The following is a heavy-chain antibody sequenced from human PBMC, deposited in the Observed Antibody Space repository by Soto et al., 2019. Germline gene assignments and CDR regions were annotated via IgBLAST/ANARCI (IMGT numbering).Heavy chain of an antibody. V-gene: IGHV3-30-3*01. CDR1: GFTFSSYA. CDR2: ISYDGINK. Sequence: XLRLAGPASGFTFSSYAMHWVRQAPGKGLEWVAVISYDGINKYYAGSVKGRFTISGDNSKNTLYLQMNSLRAEDTAVSYCASRYGSGSYYNVDFDYWGQGTLVTVYS. D-gene: IGHD3-10*01. CDR3: ASRYGSGSYYNVDFDY. J-gene: IGHJ4*02.